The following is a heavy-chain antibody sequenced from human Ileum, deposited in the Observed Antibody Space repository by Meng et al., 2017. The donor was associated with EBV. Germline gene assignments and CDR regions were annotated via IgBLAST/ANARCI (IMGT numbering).Heavy chain of an antibody. CDR1: GGSISSGDYY. CDR3: AREGRSHQVGVSVY. D-gene: IGHD2-21*01. J-gene: IGHJ4*02. V-gene: IGHV4-30-4*01. CDR2: IYNSGST. Sequence: QESGPRLVNPLQTLSLTCTVSGGSISSGDYYWSWLRQPPGKGLEWIGYIYNSGSTYYNPSLKSRVTISVDTSKNQFSLKLRFVTAADTAVYYCAREGRSHQVGVSVYWGQGNLVTVSS.